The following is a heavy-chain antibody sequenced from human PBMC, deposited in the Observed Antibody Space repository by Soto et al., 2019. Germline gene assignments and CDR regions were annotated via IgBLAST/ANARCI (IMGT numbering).Heavy chain of an antibody. CDR1: GYTFTGYY. Sequence: ASVKVSCKASGYTFTGYYMHWVRQAPGQRLEWMGWINPNSGGTNYAQKFQGWVTMTRDTSISTAYMELSRLRSDDTAVYYCARDARSSVYCSSTSCYGWFDPWGQGTLVTVS. D-gene: IGHD2-2*01. V-gene: IGHV1-2*04. CDR3: ARDARSSVYCSSTSCYGWFDP. CDR2: INPNSGGT. J-gene: IGHJ5*02.